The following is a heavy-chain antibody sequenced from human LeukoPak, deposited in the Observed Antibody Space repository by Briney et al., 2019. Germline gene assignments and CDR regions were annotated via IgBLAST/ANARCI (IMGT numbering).Heavy chain of an antibody. V-gene: IGHV4-39*01. Sequence: SETLSLTCTVSGGSISSYYWSWIRQPPGKGLEWIGSIYYSGSTYYNPSLKSRVTISVDTSKNQFSLKLSSVTAADTGLYYCARCSGGSCFKGLDYWGQGILVTVSP. D-gene: IGHD2-15*01. CDR2: IYYSGST. CDR3: ARCSGGSCFKGLDY. J-gene: IGHJ4*02. CDR1: GGSISSYY.